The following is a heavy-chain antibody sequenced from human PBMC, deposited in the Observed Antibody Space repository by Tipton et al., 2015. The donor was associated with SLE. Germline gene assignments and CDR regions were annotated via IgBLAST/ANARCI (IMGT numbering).Heavy chain of an antibody. Sequence: QLVQSGSELKKPGASVKVSCKASGYTFTEYAMNWVRQAPGQGLEWMGWINTNTGNPTYAQGFTGRFVFSMDTSVSTAYLQISSLKAEDTAVYYCARGACTGDTCFPPYWGQGTLVTVSS. J-gene: IGHJ4*02. V-gene: IGHV7-4-1*02. CDR3: ARGACTGDTCFPPY. D-gene: IGHD2-8*02. CDR1: GYTFTEYA. CDR2: INTNTGNP.